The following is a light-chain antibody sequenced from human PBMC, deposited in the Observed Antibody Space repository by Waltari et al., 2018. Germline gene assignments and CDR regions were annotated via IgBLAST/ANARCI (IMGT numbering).Light chain of an antibody. CDR3: CSYAGSSTPYV. CDR1: SSDVGSYNL. V-gene: IGLV2-23*02. CDR2: EVS. Sequence: QSALTQPASVSGSPGQSITISCTGTSSDVGSYNLVSWYQQHPVKAPKLMIYEVSKRPSGVSNRFSGSKSGNTASLTISGLQAEDEADYYCCSYAGSSTPYVFGTGTKVTVL. J-gene: IGLJ1*01.